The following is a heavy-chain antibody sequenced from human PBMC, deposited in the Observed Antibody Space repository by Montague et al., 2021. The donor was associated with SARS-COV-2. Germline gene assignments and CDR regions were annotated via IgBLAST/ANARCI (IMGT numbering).Heavy chain of an antibody. CDR2: IYYSGST. CDR1: GGSFSSYY. Sequence: SETLSLTCAVYGGSFSSYYWSWIRQPPGKGLEWIGYIYYSGSTNYNPSLKSRVTISVDTSKNQFSLKLTSVTAADTAVYYCARGRDGYYHRSALFDYWGQGTLVTVSS. J-gene: IGHJ4*02. CDR3: ARGRDGYYHRSALFDY. V-gene: IGHV4-59*01. D-gene: IGHD3-22*01.